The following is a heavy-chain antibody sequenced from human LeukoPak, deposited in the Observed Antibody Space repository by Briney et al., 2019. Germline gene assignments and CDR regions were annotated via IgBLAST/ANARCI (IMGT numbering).Heavy chain of an antibody. CDR1: GFTFSKFW. V-gene: IGHV3-7*01. CDR3: ADPPVGY. D-gene: IGHD2-2*01. CDR2: IKQDGSEK. Sequence: GGSLRLSCAASGFTFSKFWMTWVRQAPGKGLEWLANIKQDGSEKNYVDSVKGRFTISRDNAKSSLFLQMNSLRAEDTAVYYCADPPVGYWGQGTLVTVSS. J-gene: IGHJ4*02.